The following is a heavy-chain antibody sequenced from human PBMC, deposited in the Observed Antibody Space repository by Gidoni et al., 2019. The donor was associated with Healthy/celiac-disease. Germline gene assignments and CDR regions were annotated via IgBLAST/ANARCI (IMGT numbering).Heavy chain of an antibody. Sequence: QVQLVQSGAEVKKPGSSVKVSCKASGGTFSSYTISWVRQAPGQGLEWMGRIIPILGIANYAQKFQGRFTITADKSTSTAYMELSSLRSEDTAVYYCARSRGYSYGHYGMDVWGQGTTVTVSS. J-gene: IGHJ6*02. CDR1: GGTFSSYT. CDR2: IIPILGIA. D-gene: IGHD5-18*01. CDR3: ARSRGYSYGHYGMDV. V-gene: IGHV1-69*02.